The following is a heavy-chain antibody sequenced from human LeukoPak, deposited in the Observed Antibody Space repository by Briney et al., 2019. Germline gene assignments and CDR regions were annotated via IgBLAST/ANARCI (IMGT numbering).Heavy chain of an antibody. CDR1: GGSISSGDYY. Sequence: SQTLSLTCTVSGGSISSGDYYWSWIRQPPGKGLEWIGYIYYSGSTYYNPSLKSRVTISVDTSKNQFSLKLSSETAADTAVYYCARDGEYDSSGSGAFDIWGQGTMVTVSS. CDR3: ARDGEYDSSGSGAFDI. V-gene: IGHV4-30-4*08. D-gene: IGHD3-22*01. CDR2: IYYSGST. J-gene: IGHJ3*02.